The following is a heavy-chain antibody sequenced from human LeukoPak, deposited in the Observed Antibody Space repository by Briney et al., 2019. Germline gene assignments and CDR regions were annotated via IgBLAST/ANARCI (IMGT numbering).Heavy chain of an antibody. Sequence: SQTLSLTCTVSGGSIGSGTHYYNWIRQHPGKGLEWIGYIYHTGITSYNPSLKGRVTMSVDTSLNQLFLKLSSLTAVDTAVYYCAASSGVTLGRFWGQGTLVTVSS. D-gene: IGHD3-16*01. V-gene: IGHV4-31*03. J-gene: IGHJ4*02. CDR3: AASSGVTLGRF. CDR2: IYHTGIT. CDR1: GGSIGSGTHY.